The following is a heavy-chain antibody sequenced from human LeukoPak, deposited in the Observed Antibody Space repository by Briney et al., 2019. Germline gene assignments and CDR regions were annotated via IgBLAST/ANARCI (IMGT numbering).Heavy chain of an antibody. V-gene: IGHV3-23*01. J-gene: IGHJ4*02. CDR2: ISGSGGST. CDR1: GFTFSSYA. Sequence: GGSLRLSCAASGFTFSSYAMRWVRQAPGKGLEWVSAISGSGGSTYYADSVKGRFTISRDNSKNTLYLQMNSLRAEHTAVYYRAKDFETYYYDSSGYYPDYWGQGTLVTVSS. CDR3: AKDFETYYYDSSGYYPDY. D-gene: IGHD3-22*01.